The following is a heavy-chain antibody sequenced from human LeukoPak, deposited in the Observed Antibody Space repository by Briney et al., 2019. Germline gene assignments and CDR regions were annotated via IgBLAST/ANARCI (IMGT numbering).Heavy chain of an antibody. J-gene: IGHJ4*02. CDR2: ISSNGGST. V-gene: IGHV3-64*01. CDR3: ARVGEGNYYDSSGYNDY. Sequence: GGSLRLSCAASGFTFSSYAMHWVRQAPGKGLEYVSAISSNGGSTYYANSVKGRFTISRDNSKNTLYLQMGSLRAEDMAVYYCARVGEGNYYDSSGYNDYWGQGTLVTVSS. CDR1: GFTFSSYA. D-gene: IGHD3-22*01.